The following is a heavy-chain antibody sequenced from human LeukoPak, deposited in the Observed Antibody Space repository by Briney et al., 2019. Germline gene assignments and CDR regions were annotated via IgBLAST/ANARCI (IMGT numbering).Heavy chain of an antibody. CDR3: ARDHSSWYDHNWFDP. V-gene: IGHV3-7*01. D-gene: IGHD6-13*01. Sequence: GGSLRLSCAASGFTFSSYWMSWVRQAPGKGLEWVANIKQDGSEKYYVDSVKGRFTISRDNAKNSLYLQMNSLRAEDTAVYYCARDHSSWYDHNWFDPWGQGTLVTVS. CDR1: GFTFSSYW. CDR2: IKQDGSEK. J-gene: IGHJ5*02.